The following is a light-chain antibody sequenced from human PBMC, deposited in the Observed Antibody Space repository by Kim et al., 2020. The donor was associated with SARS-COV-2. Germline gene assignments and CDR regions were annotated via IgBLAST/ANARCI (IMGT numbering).Light chain of an antibody. Sequence: SYELTQPPSVSVSPGQTVSITCSGDKLEDKNTCWYQQKPGQASVMVIYQNAKRAPGIPERFSGSNSGNTATLTISGAQAIDEADYYGQAWDSSTVIFGGGTKLTVL. J-gene: IGLJ2*01. CDR2: QNA. CDR3: QAWDSSTVI. V-gene: IGLV3-1*01. CDR1: KLEDKN.